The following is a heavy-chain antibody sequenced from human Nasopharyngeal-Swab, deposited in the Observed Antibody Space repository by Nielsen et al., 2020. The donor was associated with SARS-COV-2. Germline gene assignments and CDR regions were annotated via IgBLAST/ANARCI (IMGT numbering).Heavy chain of an antibody. CDR1: GHTFTSYA. J-gene: IGHJ6*03. V-gene: IGHV1-3*01. CDR2: INAGNGNA. CDR3: ARAALYCSGSNCSSNYYYYMDV. Sequence: ASVKVSCKASGHTFTSYALHWVRQASGQRLEWMGWINAGNGNANYSQKFQDRVTITRDTSASTAYMELTSLRSEDTAVYYCARAALYCSGSNCSSNYYYYMDVWGKGTTVTVSS. D-gene: IGHD2-15*01.